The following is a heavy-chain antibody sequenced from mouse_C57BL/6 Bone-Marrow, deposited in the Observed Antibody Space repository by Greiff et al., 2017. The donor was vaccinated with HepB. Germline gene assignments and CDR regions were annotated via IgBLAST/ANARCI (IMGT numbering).Heavy chain of an antibody. J-gene: IGHJ4*01. CDR3: ARPSYYGSHYYAMDY. V-gene: IGHV2-9-1*01. CDR2: IWTGGGT. Sequence: VKLMESGPGLVAPSQSLSITCTVSGFSLTSYAISWVRQPPGKGLEWLGVIWTGGGTNYNSALKSRLSISKDNSKSQVFLKMNSLQTDDTARYYCARPSYYGSHYYAMDYWGQGTSVTVSS. D-gene: IGHD1-1*01. CDR1: GFSLTSYA.